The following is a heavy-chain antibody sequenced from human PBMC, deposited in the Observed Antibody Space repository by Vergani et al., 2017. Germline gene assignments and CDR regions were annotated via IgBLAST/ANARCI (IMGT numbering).Heavy chain of an antibody. D-gene: IGHD4-11*01. V-gene: IGHV3-48*01. CDR3: AKETDLSNYGCFY. Sequence: EVQLVESGGGLVQPGGSLRLSCVASGFTFRPYTMNWVRQGPGKGLEWLSCISSSIAATNYADSVKGRFTISRDKAKNSLYLQINSLRAKDTAVYYCAKETDLSNYGCFYWCQGTLVTVAS. CDR2: ISSSIAAT. J-gene: IGHJ4*02. CDR1: GFTFRPYT.